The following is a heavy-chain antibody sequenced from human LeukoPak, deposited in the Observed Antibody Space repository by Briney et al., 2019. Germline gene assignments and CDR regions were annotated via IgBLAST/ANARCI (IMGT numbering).Heavy chain of an antibody. V-gene: IGHV4-30-2*01. D-gene: IGHD3-10*01. CDR3: ARGRLVRGSNWFDP. J-gene: IGHJ5*02. CDR2: IYHTGRT. CDR1: GGSINSGGHS. Sequence: PSETLSLTCAVSGGSINSGGHSWSWIRQPPGKGLEWIGYIYHTGRTHHNPSLGSRLTIFIDNSNNRFSLKLRSVTAADTAVYYCARGRLVRGSNWFDPWGQGTLVTVSS.